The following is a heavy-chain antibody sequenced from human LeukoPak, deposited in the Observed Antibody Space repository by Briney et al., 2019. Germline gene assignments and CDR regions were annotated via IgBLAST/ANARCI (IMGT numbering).Heavy chain of an antibody. V-gene: IGHV3-48*04. CDR1: GFTFSSFS. D-gene: IGHD3-10*01. Sequence: GGSLRLSCAASGFTFSSFSMDWVRQAPGKGLEWVSYISNSSTIYYTDSVKGRFTISRDNAKNSLYLQMNSLRAEDTALYYCAKESEQYYLDWGQGTLVTVSS. CDR3: AKESEQYYLD. J-gene: IGHJ4*02. CDR2: ISNSSTI.